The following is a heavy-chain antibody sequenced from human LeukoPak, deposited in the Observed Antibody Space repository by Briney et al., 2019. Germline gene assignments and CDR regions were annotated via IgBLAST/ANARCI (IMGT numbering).Heavy chain of an antibody. CDR3: ARQTGDKGIDY. J-gene: IGHJ4*02. CDR1: GFSFTNYW. V-gene: IGHV5-51*01. Sequence: GESLKISCKASGFSFTNYWIGWVRQMPGKGLEWMGIINPGDSDTRYSPSFQGQVTISADKSINTAYLQWSSLRASDTAIYYCARQTGDKGIDYWGQGTLVTVSS. CDR2: INPGDSDT. D-gene: IGHD7-27*01.